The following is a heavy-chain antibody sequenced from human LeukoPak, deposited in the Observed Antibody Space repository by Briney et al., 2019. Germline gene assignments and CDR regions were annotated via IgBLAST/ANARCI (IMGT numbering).Heavy chain of an antibody. J-gene: IGHJ4*02. CDR3: AKAVGNGRWVFDY. CDR1: GFTFSSYA. Sequence: LPGGSLRPSCAASGFTFSSYAMNWVRQAPGKGLEWVSALSVSGGSTYYADSVKGRFTISRDNSKNTLYLQMNSLRAEDTAVYYCAKAVGNGRWVFDYWGQGTLVTVSS. CDR2: LSVSGGST. D-gene: IGHD4-23*01. V-gene: IGHV3-23*01.